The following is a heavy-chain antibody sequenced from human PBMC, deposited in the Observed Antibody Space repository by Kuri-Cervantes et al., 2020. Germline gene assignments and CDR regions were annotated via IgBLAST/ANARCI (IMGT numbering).Heavy chain of an antibody. CDR3: ARDHMVRDNWFDP. D-gene: IGHD3-10*01. J-gene: IGHJ5*02. Sequence: GGSLRLSCAASGFTVSSNYMSWVRQAPGKGLEWVSVIYSGGSTYYADSVKGRFTISRDNSKNTLYLQMSSLRAEDTAVYYCARDHMVRDNWFDPWGQGTLVTVSS. CDR1: GFTVSSNY. CDR2: IYSGGST. V-gene: IGHV3-53*05.